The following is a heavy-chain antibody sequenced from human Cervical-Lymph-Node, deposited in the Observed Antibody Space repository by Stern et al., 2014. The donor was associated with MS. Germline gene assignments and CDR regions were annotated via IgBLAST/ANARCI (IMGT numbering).Heavy chain of an antibody. D-gene: IGHD3-22*01. CDR3: VRSRDSSGYEFDY. CDR1: GGSISSGGYH. V-gene: IGHV4-31*03. Sequence: QLQLQESGPGLVKPSQTLSLTCTVSGGSISSGGYHWSWIRQHPGKGLEWIGYIYYSENTYYNPSLKSRVSISVDTSKNQFSLKLSSVTAADTAVYYCVRSRDSSGYEFDYWGQGTLVTVSS. J-gene: IGHJ4*02. CDR2: IYYSENT.